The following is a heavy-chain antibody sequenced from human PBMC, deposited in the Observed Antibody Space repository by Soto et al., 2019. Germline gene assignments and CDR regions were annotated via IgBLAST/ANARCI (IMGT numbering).Heavy chain of an antibody. D-gene: IGHD4-17*01. CDR2: IYHSGST. CDR3: ARAMTTVTTLDY. J-gene: IGHJ4*02. V-gene: IGHV4-30-2*01. Sequence: LSLTCAGSGGSISSGGYSWSWIRQPPGKGLEWIGYIYHSGSTYYNPSLKSRVTISVDRSKNQFSLKLSSVTAADTAVYYCARAMTTVTTLDYWGQGTXVTISS. CDR1: GGSISSGGYS.